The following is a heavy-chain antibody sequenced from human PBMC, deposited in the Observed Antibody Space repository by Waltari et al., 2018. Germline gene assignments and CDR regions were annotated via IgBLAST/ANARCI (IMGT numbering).Heavy chain of an antibody. V-gene: IGHV1-18*01. D-gene: IGHD2-21*02. CDR1: GYTFTTYG. Sequence: QAQLVQSGAEVKKPGASVKVCGKTSGYTFTTYGISLLRQAPGQGRGWMGWISGYNSNTNYAQKLQGRVTMTRDTSTSTAYMELRSLRSDDTAVYYCARYGTLMTSPLDYWGQGSLVTVSS. CDR2: ISGYNSNT. J-gene: IGHJ4*02. CDR3: ARYGTLMTSPLDY.